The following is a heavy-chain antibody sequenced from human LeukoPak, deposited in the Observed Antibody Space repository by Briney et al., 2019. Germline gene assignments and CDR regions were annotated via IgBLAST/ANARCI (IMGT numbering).Heavy chain of an antibody. CDR2: ISGSGGST. Sequence: PGGSLRLSCAASGFTFSSYAMSWVRQAPGKGLEWVSAISGSGGSTYYADSVKGRFTISRDNSKNTPYLQMNSLRAEDTAVYYCAKDERTSLWFGELVSYFDYWGQGTLVTVSS. V-gene: IGHV3-23*01. D-gene: IGHD3-10*01. CDR3: AKDERTSLWFGELVSYFDY. J-gene: IGHJ4*02. CDR1: GFTFSSYA.